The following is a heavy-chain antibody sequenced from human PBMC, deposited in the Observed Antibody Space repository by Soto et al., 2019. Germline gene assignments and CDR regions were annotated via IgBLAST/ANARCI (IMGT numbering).Heavy chain of an antibody. D-gene: IGHD2-8*02. Sequence: EVQLVESGGGLVQPGGSLRLSCAASGFTFSSYWMHWVRQAPGKGLVWVSRINSDGSSTSYAYSVKGRFTISRDNAKNKLYLQMNSLRAEDTAVYYGVRTSLVVSAAAREDFWGQGTLVTVSS. J-gene: IGHJ4*02. CDR3: VRTSLVVSAAAREDF. CDR2: INSDGSST. V-gene: IGHV3-74*01. CDR1: GFTFSSYW.